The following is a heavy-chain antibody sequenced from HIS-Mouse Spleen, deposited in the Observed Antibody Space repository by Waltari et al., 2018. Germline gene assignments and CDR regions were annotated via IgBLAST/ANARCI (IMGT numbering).Heavy chain of an antibody. D-gene: IGHD6-13*01. CDR3: ARGSVAAAGGDY. CDR1: GGSFSGYY. CDR2: ITHSGST. J-gene: IGHJ4*02. V-gene: IGHV4-34*01. Sequence: QVQLQQWGAGLLKPSETLSLTCAVYGGSFSGYYWSWIRQPPGKGLEWIGEITHSGSTNYNPSLKSRVTIAVDTSKNQFSLKLSSVTAADTAVYYCARGSVAAAGGDYWGQGTLVTVSS.